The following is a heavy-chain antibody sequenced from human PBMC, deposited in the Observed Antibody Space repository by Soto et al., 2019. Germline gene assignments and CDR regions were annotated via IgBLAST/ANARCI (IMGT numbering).Heavy chain of an antibody. CDR3: ATVESDWPSKRNYYYYYMDV. V-gene: IGHV1-24*01. J-gene: IGHJ6*03. D-gene: IGHD3-9*01. CDR2: FDPEDGET. CDR1: GYTLTELS. Sequence: ASVKVSCKVSGYTLTELSMHWVRQAPGKGLEWMGGFDPEDGETIYAQKFQGRVTMTEDTSTDTAYMELSSLRSEDTAVYYCATVESDWPSKRNYYYYYMDVWGKGTTVTVSS.